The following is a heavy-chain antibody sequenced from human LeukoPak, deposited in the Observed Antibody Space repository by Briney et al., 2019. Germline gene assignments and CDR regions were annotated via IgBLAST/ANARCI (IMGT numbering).Heavy chain of an antibody. CDR3: ATADPRLYTIRYFEY. CDR2: FDPEDGER. CDR1: GFTFSSYA. J-gene: IGHJ4*02. V-gene: IGHV1-24*01. Sequence: PGGSLRLSCAASGFTFSSYAMHWVRRAPGKGLEWMGGFDPEDGERIYAQKFQGRITLTEDTSTDIAYMELSSLRSEDTAVYYCATADPRLYTIRYFEYWGQGTLVTVSS. D-gene: IGHD3-9*01.